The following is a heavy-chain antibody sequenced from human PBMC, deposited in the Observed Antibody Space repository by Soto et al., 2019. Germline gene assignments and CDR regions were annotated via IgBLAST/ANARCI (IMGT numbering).Heavy chain of an antibody. CDR2: TYYRSKWYS. D-gene: IGHD3-16*01. CDR3: ARGWGLNY. V-gene: IGHV6-1*01. CDR1: GDSVSSNSAA. J-gene: IGHJ4*02. Sequence: QVQLQQSGPGLVKPSQTLSLTCAISGDSVSSNSAAWNWIRQSPSRGLEWLGRTYYRSKWYSDYAVSXTSTIXXNPDTSKNQFSLQLNSVTSEDTAVYYCARGWGLNYWGQGTLVTVSS.